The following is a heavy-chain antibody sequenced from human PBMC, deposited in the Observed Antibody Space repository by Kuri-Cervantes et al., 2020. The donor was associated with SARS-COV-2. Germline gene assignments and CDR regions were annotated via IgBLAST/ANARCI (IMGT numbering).Heavy chain of an antibody. CDR2: IYHSGST. Sequence: SETLSLTCAVSGYSISSGYYWGWIRQPPGKGLEWIGSIYHSGSTYYNPSLKSRVTISVDTSKNQFSLKLSSVTAADTAVYYCARGSRLYRIVLMVYAISHSDGNFDYWGQGTLVTVSS. J-gene: IGHJ4*02. CDR1: GYSISSGYY. CDR3: ARGSRLYRIVLMVYAISHSDGNFDY. V-gene: IGHV4-38-2*01. D-gene: IGHD2-8*01.